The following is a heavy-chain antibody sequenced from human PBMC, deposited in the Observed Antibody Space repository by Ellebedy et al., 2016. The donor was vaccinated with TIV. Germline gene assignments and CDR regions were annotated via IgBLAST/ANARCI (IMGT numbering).Heavy chain of an antibody. J-gene: IGHJ5*02. CDR3: ARMTYSSRWYEGWFDP. CDR2: IYYSGST. Sequence: MPSETLSLTCTVSGGSISSFYWSWIRQPPGKGLEWIGYIYYSGSTNYNPSLKSRVTISVDTSKRQSSLKLSSVTAADTAVYYCARMTYSSRWYEGWFDPWGQGTLVTVSS. V-gene: IGHV4-59*01. CDR1: GGSISSFY. D-gene: IGHD6-13*01.